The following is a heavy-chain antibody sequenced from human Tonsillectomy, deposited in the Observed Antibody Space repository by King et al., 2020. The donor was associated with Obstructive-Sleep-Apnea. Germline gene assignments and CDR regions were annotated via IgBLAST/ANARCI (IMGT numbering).Heavy chain of an antibody. CDR2: INAGNGNT. Sequence: VQLVQSGAEVKKPGASVKVSCKASGYTFTSYAMHWVRQAPGQRLEWMGWINAGNGNTKYSQKFQGRVTITRDKSASTAYMELSSLRSEDTAVYYCAREWVDPNGMDVWGQGPTVTVSS. V-gene: IGHV1-3*01. CDR1: GYTFTSYA. CDR3: AREWVDPNGMDV. D-gene: IGHD5-12*01. J-gene: IGHJ6*02.